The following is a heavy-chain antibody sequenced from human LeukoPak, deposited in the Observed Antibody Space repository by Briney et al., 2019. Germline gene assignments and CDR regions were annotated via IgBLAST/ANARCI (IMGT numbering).Heavy chain of an antibody. CDR3: AKDMTGDSTASDAFDI. CDR2: ISWNSGSI. V-gene: IGHV3-9*01. J-gene: IGHJ3*02. Sequence: GGSLRLSCAASGFTFDDYAMHWVRQAPGKGLEWVSGISWNSGSIGYADSVKGRFTISRDNAKNSQYLQMNSLRAEDTALYYCAKDMTGDSTASDAFDIWGQGTMVTVSS. CDR1: GFTFDDYA. D-gene: IGHD2/OR15-2a*01.